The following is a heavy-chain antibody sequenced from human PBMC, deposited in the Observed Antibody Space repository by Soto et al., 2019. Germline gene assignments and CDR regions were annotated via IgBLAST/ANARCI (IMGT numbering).Heavy chain of an antibody. V-gene: IGHV3-23*01. J-gene: IGHJ6*02. CDR3: AKGLGYSNYVRGGGMDV. D-gene: IGHD4-4*01. CDR2: ISGSGGST. Sequence: PGESLKISCAASGFTFSSYAMSWVRQAPGKGLEWVSVISGSGGSTYYADSVKGRFTISRDNSKNTLYLQMNSLRAEDTAVYYCAKGLGYSNYVRGGGMDVWGQGTTVTVS. CDR1: GFTFSSYA.